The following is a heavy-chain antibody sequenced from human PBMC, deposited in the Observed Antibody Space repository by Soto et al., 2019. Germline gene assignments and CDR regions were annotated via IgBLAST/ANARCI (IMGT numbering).Heavy chain of an antibody. D-gene: IGHD6-13*01. CDR3: ARQRAAAGSGLYDY. Sequence: QLQLQESGPGLVKPSETLSLTCTVSGGSISSSSYYWGWIRQPPGKGLEWIGSIYYSGSTYYNPSLKSRVTIAVDTSKNQFSLKLSSVTAADTAVYYCARQRAAAGSGLYDYWGQGTLVTVCS. J-gene: IGHJ4*02. CDR2: IYYSGST. CDR1: GGSISSSSYY. V-gene: IGHV4-39*01.